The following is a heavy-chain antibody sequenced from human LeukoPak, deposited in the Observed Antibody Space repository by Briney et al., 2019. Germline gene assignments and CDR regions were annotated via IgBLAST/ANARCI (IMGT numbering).Heavy chain of an antibody. CDR1: GFTLSTYW. CDR2: INPDGSAK. CDR3: ARDWLAGNPYHAFDL. D-gene: IGHD3-22*01. Sequence: AGGSLRLSCEASGFTLSTYWMNWVRQVPGKGLEWVANINPDGSAKRYVDSVEGRFSISRDNAKNSLYLQMNSLRAEDTAVYYCARDWLAGNPYHAFDLWGKGTMVTVSS. J-gene: IGHJ3*01. V-gene: IGHV3-7*01.